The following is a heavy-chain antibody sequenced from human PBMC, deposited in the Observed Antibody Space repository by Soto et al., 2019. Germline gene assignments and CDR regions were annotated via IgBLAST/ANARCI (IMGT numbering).Heavy chain of an antibody. CDR1: GFTFSSYA. Sequence: GGSLRLSCAASGFTFSSYAMHWVRQAPGKGLEWVAVISYDGSNKYYADSVKGRFTISRDNSKNTLYLQMNSLRAEDTAVYYCAREVLGYCISTSCNSSPYYYYGMDVWGQGTTVTAP. CDR2: ISYDGSNK. J-gene: IGHJ6*02. D-gene: IGHD2-2*01. V-gene: IGHV3-30-3*01. CDR3: AREVLGYCISTSCNSSPYYYYGMDV.